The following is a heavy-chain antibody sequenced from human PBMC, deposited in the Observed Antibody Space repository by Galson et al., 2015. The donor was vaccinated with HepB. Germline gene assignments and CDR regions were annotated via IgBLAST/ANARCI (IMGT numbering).Heavy chain of an antibody. CDR3: STDADF. Sequence: SLRLSCAGSGFKFYKVWMNWVRQAPGRGLEWVGRIKIKADGETTDYAAPVKDRFAISRDDSTKTVYLQMNSLKTEDTAIYYCSTDADFWGQGTLVTVSS. J-gene: IGHJ4*02. CDR2: IKIKADGETT. CDR1: GFKFYKVW. V-gene: IGHV3-15*01.